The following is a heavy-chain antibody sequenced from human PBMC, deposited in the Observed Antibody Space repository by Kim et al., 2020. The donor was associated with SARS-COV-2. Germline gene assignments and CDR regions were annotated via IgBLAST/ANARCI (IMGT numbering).Heavy chain of an antibody. CDR3: ARRGGGSGSFDAFDI. Sequence: PSFQGQVTISADKSVDTAYLQWGSLRASDTAMYYCARRGGGSGSFDAFDIWGQGTMVTVSS. J-gene: IGHJ3*02. V-gene: IGHV5-51*01. D-gene: IGHD3-10*01.